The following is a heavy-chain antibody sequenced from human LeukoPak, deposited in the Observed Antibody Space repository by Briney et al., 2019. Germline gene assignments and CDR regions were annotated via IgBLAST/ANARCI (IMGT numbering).Heavy chain of an antibody. CDR3: ARGSGDVIDY. CDR1: GFTVSSNY. J-gene: IGHJ4*02. D-gene: IGHD4-17*01. Sequence: GGPLRLSCAASGFTVSSNYMNWVRQAPGKGPEWVSVIYSGGTTYYADSVEGRFTISRDSSKNTLYLQMNSLRAEDTAVYYCARGSGDVIDYWGQGTLVTVSS. CDR2: IYSGGTT. V-gene: IGHV3-53*01.